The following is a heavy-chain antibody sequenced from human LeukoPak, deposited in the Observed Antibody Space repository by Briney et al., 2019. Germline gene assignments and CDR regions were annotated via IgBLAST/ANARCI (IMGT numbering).Heavy chain of an antibody. CDR3: AGGGGDDVVVVAATASYYFDY. Sequence: SETLSLTCTVSGGSISSSSYYWGWIRQPPGQGLEWIGSIYYSRSTYYNPSLKSRVTISVDTSKNQFSLKLSSVTAADTAVYYCAGGGGDDVVVVAATASYYFDYWGQGTLVTVSS. J-gene: IGHJ4*02. V-gene: IGHV4-39*01. CDR1: GGSISSSSYY. D-gene: IGHD2-15*01. CDR2: IYYSRST.